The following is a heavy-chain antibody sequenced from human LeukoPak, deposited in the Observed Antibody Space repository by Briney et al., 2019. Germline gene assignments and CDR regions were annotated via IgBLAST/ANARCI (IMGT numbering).Heavy chain of an antibody. D-gene: IGHD5-18*01. CDR3: ARVYDTGYTYAYSYFFDF. Sequence: GGSLRLSCEGFGFIFSKYSMIWARHAPGKGLEWISYISGTSRTTYFTDPVKGRFRVSRDNDENLVYLQMHSLRAEDTAVYFCARVYDTGYTYAYSYFFDFWGEGALVTVST. J-gene: IGHJ4*02. CDR2: ISGTSRTT. V-gene: IGHV3-48*01. CDR1: GFIFSKYS.